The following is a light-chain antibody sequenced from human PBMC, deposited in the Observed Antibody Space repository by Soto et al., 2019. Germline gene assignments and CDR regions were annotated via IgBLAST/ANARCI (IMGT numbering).Light chain of an antibody. CDR2: STN. Sequence: QAVVTQDPSFSVSPGGTVTITCGLSSGSVSTSYYPSWYQQTPGQAPRTLIYSTNTRSSGVPDRFSGSILGNKAALTITGAQADDESDYYCVLYMGSGVWVFGGGTKLTVL. V-gene: IGLV8-61*01. CDR3: VLYMGSGVWV. CDR1: SGSVSTSYY. J-gene: IGLJ3*02.